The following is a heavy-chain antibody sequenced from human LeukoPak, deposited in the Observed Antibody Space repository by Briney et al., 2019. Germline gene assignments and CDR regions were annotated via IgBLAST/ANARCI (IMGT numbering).Heavy chain of an antibody. Sequence: GGSLRLSCAASGFTFSSYSMNWVRQAPGKGLEWVSAISASGGNTYYADSVKGRFTISRDNSKNTLYLQMNSLRAEDTAVYYCAKCYDILTGAKDAFDIWGQGTMVTVSS. CDR1: GFTFSSYS. CDR3: AKCYDILTGAKDAFDI. V-gene: IGHV3-23*01. CDR2: ISASGGNT. D-gene: IGHD3-9*01. J-gene: IGHJ3*02.